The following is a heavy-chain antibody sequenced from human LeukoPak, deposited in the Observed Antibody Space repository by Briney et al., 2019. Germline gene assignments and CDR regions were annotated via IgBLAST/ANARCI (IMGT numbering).Heavy chain of an antibody. CDR3: ARTRKVWSGYFAFDI. V-gene: IGHV4-34*01. Sequence: YPSETLSLTCAVYGGSFSGYYWSWIRQPPGKGLEWIGEINHSGSTNYNPSLKSRVTISVDTSKNQFSLKLSSVTATDTAVHYCARTRKVWSGYFAFDIWGQGTMVTVSS. CDR1: GGSFSGYY. J-gene: IGHJ3*02. D-gene: IGHD3-3*01. CDR2: INHSGST.